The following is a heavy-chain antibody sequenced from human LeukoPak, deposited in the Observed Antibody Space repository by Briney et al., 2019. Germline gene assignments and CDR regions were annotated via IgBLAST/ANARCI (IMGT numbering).Heavy chain of an antibody. CDR3: SGTWSDYYAFDI. CDR1: GGSLSSSTYY. V-gene: IGHV4-39*07. CDR2: IYYSGTT. Sequence: SETLSLTCAVSGGSLSSSTYYWGWIRQPPGKGLEWIGSIYYSGTTYYNPSLKSRVTISVDSSKNQFSLKVNSVTAADTAVYYCSGTWSDYYAFDIWGQGTMVTVSS. D-gene: IGHD3-3*01. J-gene: IGHJ3*02.